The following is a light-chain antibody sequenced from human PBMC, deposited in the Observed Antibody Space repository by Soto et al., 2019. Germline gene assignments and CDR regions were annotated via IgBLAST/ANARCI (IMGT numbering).Light chain of an antibody. J-gene: IGLJ2*01. CDR2: KDS. CDR1: ALPKQY. V-gene: IGLV3-25*03. CDR3: QSADSGGTSFYVV. Sequence: SYELTQPPSVSVSPGQTARITCSGDALPKQYAYWYQQKPGQAPVLVIYKDSERPSGIPERFSGSSSGTTVTLTISGVQAEDEADYYCQSADSGGTSFYVVFGGGIKLTVL.